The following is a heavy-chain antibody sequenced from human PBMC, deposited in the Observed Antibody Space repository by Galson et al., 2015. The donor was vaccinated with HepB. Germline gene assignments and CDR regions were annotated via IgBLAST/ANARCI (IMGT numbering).Heavy chain of an antibody. CDR2: INSDASST. CDR3: ARDRNLYYYNSGGFLS. J-gene: IGHJ4*02. Sequence: SLRLSCATSGFTISTYWMHRVRQAQGKGLVWVSRINSDASSTDYADSVRGRFTISRDNAKNTLYLQMNSLRAEDTAVYYCARDRNLYYYNSGGFLSWGRGTLVTVSS. V-gene: IGHV3-74*01. D-gene: IGHD3-22*01. CDR1: GFTISTYW.